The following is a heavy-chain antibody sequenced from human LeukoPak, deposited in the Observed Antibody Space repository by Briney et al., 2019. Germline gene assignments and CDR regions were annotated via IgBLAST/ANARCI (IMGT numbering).Heavy chain of an antibody. CDR3: ARVTGGPYYFDY. D-gene: IGHD2-15*01. CDR2: IIPILGIA. V-gene: IGHV1-69*04. CDR1: GGTFSSYA. J-gene: IGHJ4*02. Sequence: SVKVSCKASGGTFSSYAISWVRQAPGQGLEWMGRIIPILGIANYAQKFQGRVTITADKSTSTAYMELSSLRSEDTAVYYCARVTGGPYYFDYWGQGTLVTVSS.